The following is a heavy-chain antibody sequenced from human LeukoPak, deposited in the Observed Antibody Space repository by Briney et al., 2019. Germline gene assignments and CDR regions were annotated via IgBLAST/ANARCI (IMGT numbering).Heavy chain of an antibody. V-gene: IGHV3-23*01. CDR1: GFNFSAHL. CDR3: ARDQWFDGFDL. CDR2: VSGGGTDT. D-gene: IGHD3-22*01. Sequence: GGSLRLSCTGSGFNFSAHLMTWVRQVPGKGLEWISSVSGGGTDTYYADSVKGRFIVSRDDSKSTIYLVMNGLTVEDTATYFCARDQWFDGFDLWGQGTLATVSS. J-gene: IGHJ5*02.